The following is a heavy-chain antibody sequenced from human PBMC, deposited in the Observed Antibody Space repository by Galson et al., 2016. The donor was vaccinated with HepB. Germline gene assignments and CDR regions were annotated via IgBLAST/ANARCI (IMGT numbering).Heavy chain of an antibody. J-gene: IGHJ5*02. CDR1: GYNFASYW. V-gene: IGHV5-51*01. Sequence: QSGAEVKKPGESLKISCKASGYNFASYWIGWVRQMPGKGLEWMGIIYPGDSDTKYSPSFQGRVTFSADKSISTAYLQWNSLKASDTAIYFCARHTSLGFSKNLGPAAWGQGTLVTVSP. D-gene: IGHD3-3*02. CDR3: ARHTSLGFSKNLGPAA. CDR2: IYPGDSDT.